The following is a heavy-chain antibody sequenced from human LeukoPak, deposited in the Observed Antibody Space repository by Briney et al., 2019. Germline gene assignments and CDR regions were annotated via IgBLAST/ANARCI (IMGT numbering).Heavy chain of an antibody. CDR2: IYTSGST. V-gene: IGHV4-61*02. CDR3: ARDRRWIAAAGTWFDP. CDR1: GGSISSGSYY. J-gene: IGHJ5*02. Sequence: PSETLSLTCTVSGGSISSGSYYWSWIRQPAGKGLEWIGRIYTSGSTNYNPSLKSRVTISVDTSKNQFSLKLSSVTAADTAVYYCARDRRWIAAAGTWFDPWGQGTLVTVSS. D-gene: IGHD6-13*01.